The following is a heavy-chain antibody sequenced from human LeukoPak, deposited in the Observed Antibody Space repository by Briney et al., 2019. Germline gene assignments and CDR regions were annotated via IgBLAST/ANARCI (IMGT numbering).Heavy chain of an antibody. V-gene: IGHV4-34*01. Sequence: PSETLSLTCAVYGGSFSGYYWSWIRQPPGKGLGWIWEINHSGSTNYNPSLKSRVTISVDRSKNQFSLKLSSVTAADSALYYCARGSAAMWAWFDPWGQGTLVTVSS. CDR2: INHSGST. CDR3: ARGSAAMWAWFDP. CDR1: GGSFSGYY. J-gene: IGHJ5*02. D-gene: IGHD2-2*01.